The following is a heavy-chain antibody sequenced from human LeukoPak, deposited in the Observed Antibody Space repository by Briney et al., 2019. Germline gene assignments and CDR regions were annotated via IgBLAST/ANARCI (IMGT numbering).Heavy chain of an antibody. CDR2: IIGSGGST. Sequence: GGSLRLSCAASGFTFSSYAMSWVRQAPGKGLEWVSAIIGSGGSTYYADSVKGRFTISRDNSKNTLYLQMNSLRAEDTAVCYCAKDPSHYDYVWGSYPTWGQGTLVTVSS. D-gene: IGHD3-16*02. CDR3: AKDPSHYDYVWGSYPT. V-gene: IGHV3-23*01. CDR1: GFTFSSYA. J-gene: IGHJ5*02.